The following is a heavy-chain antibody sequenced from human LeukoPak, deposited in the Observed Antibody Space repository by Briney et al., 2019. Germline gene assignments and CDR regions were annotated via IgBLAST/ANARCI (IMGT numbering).Heavy chain of an antibody. Sequence: SETLSLTCTVSGYSISSGYYWGWIRQPPGKGLEWIGSIYPSGSTNYNPSLKSRVTISVDTSKNQFSLKLSSVAAADTAVYYCARVSSRDSRFDPWGQGTLVTVSS. CDR3: ARVSSRDSRFDP. D-gene: IGHD6-13*01. CDR1: GYSISSGYY. CDR2: IYPSGST. J-gene: IGHJ5*02. V-gene: IGHV4-38-2*02.